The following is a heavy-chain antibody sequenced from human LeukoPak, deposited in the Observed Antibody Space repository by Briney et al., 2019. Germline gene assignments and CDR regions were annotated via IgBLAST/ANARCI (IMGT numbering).Heavy chain of an antibody. V-gene: IGHV3-23*01. Sequence: PGGSLRLCCGVSVFHFRSYPLSRVPQAPGKGLGRDSGFHGYGDRTYYADSLKGRFSISRANSKNTLWLQMNRLKDEDTAIYYCAKDPRSGSGWGSFDYWGQGTLVTVSS. CDR1: VFHFRSYP. CDR2: FHGYGDRT. CDR3: AKDPRSGSGWGSFDY. D-gene: IGHD6-19*01. J-gene: IGHJ4*02.